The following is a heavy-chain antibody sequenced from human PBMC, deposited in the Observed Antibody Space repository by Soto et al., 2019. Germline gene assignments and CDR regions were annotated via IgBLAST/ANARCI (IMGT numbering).Heavy chain of an antibody. D-gene: IGHD3-3*01. Sequence: GGSLRLSCAASGFTFSSYAMSWVRQAPGKGLEWVSAISGSGGSTYYADSVKGRFTISRDNSKNTLYLQMNSLRAEDTAVYYCAKPGGGLPIQDYDFWSGYPDDYGMDVWGQGTTVTVSS. J-gene: IGHJ6*02. CDR2: ISGSGGST. V-gene: IGHV3-23*01. CDR1: GFTFSSYA. CDR3: AKPGGGLPIQDYDFWSGYPDDYGMDV.